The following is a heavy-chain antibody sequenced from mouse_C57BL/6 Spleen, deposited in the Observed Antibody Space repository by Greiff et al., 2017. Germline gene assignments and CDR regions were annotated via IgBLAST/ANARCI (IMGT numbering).Heavy chain of an antibody. V-gene: IGHV1-82*01. J-gene: IGHJ3*01. Sequence: QVQLQQSGPELVKPGASVKISCKASGYAFRSSWMNWVKQRPGKGLEWIGRIYPGDGDTNYNGKFKGKATLTADKSSSTAYMQLSSLTSEDSAVYFCARDDYAWFAYWGQGTLVTVSA. CDR1: GYAFRSSW. CDR3: ARDDYAWFAY. CDR2: IYPGDGDT. D-gene: IGHD2-4*01.